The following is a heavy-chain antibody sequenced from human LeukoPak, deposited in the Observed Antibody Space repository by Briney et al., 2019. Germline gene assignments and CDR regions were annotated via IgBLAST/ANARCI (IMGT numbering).Heavy chain of an antibody. Sequence: KTSETLSLTCTVSGDSISSSSYYWGWIRQPPGKGLEWIGSIPYSGSTYYNPSLKSRVTISVDTSKNQFSLKLSSVTAAGTAVYYCARCKDYYVSGSYYKTFSYWGQGTLVTVSS. V-gene: IGHV4-39*07. CDR3: ARCKDYYVSGSYYKTFSY. D-gene: IGHD3-10*01. CDR2: IPYSGST. CDR1: GDSISSSSYY. J-gene: IGHJ4*02.